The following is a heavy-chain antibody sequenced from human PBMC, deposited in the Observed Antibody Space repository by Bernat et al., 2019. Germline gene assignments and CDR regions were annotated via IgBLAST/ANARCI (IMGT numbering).Heavy chain of an antibody. D-gene: IGHD3-22*01. V-gene: IGHV4-30-4*01. CDR1: GGSISCVDYY. CDR2: LYYSGST. Sequence: QVQLQESGPGLVKPSQTLSLTCTVSGGSISCVDYYWTWIRQPPGKGLEWIGYLYYSGSTYYNPSLKSRVTISVDTSKNQCSMKLRSVTDTDTAVYYCARGPVYNSYDSSGYLNWFDPWGQGTLVTVSS. J-gene: IGHJ5*02. CDR3: ARGPVYNSYDSSGYLNWFDP.